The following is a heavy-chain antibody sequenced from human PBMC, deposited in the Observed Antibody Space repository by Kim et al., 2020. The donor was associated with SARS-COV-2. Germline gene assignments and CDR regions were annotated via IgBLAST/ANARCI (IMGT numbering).Heavy chain of an antibody. Sequence: WYTDYAASEKSRTTINPDTSKNHFSLHLNSVTPEDTAVYYCARGDLDYWGQGTLVTVSS. D-gene: IGHD2-21*01. CDR2: WYT. V-gene: IGHV6-1*01. CDR3: ARGDLDY. J-gene: IGHJ4*02.